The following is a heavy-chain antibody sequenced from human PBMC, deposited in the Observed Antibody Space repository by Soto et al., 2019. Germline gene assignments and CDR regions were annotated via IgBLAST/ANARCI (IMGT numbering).Heavy chain of an antibody. CDR1: GFTFSNYG. Sequence: PGGSLRLSCAASGFTFSNYGMHWVRRAPGKGLEWVAVIWYDGNNKYYADSVKGRFTISRDNSNNTLYVQMTSLRAEDTAVYYCARGLHSLFDYWGQGTLVTVSS. CDR3: ARGLHSLFDY. CDR2: IWYDGNNK. J-gene: IGHJ4*02. D-gene: IGHD2-21*01. V-gene: IGHV3-33*01.